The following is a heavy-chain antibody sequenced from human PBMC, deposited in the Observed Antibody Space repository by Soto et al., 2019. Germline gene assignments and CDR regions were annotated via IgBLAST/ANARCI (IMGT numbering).Heavy chain of an antibody. D-gene: IGHD6-13*01. CDR1: GGSISSGGYY. Sequence: PSETLSLTCTVSGGSISSGGYYWSWIRQDPGKGLEWIGYIYYSGSTYYNPSLKSRVTISVDTSKNQFSLKLSSVTAADTAVYYCARSFGVAADGPFDYWGQGTLVTVSS. J-gene: IGHJ4*02. CDR2: IYYSGST. V-gene: IGHV4-31*03. CDR3: ARSFGVAADGPFDY.